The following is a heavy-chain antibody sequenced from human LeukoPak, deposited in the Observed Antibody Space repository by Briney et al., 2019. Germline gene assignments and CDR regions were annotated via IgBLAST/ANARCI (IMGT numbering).Heavy chain of an antibody. CDR1: GGTFSSYA. D-gene: IGHD4-11*01. CDR3: AGGDYTPWLDY. CDR2: INPNSGGT. J-gene: IGHJ4*02. Sequence: GASVKVSCKASGGTFSSYAISWVRQAPGQGLEWMGRINPNSGGTNYAQKFQGRVTTTRDTSISTAYMELSRLRSDDTAVYYCAGGDYTPWLDYWGQGTLVTVSS. V-gene: IGHV1-2*06.